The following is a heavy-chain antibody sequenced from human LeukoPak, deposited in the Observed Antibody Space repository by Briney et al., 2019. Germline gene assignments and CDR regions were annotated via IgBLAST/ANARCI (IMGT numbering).Heavy chain of an antibody. V-gene: IGHV4-34*01. J-gene: IGHJ6*03. D-gene: IGHD3-22*01. CDR3: ARTRIVGYAEYYYYMDV. CDR1: GGSFSGYY. CDR2: INHSGST. Sequence: SETLSLTCAVYGGSFSGYYWSWIRQPPGKGLEWIGEINHSGSTNYNPSLKSRVTISVDTSKNQFSLKLSSVTAADTAVYHCARTRIVGYAEYYYYMDVWGKGTTVTVSS.